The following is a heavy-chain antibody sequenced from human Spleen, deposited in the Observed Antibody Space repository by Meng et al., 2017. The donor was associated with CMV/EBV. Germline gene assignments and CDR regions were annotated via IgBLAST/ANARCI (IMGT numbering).Heavy chain of an antibody. CDR1: GFTFSSDA. Sequence: GGSLRLSCVAFGFTFSSDAMNWVRQAPGKGLEWASAISGSGGITYYADSVKGRFTISRDNSKNTLYLQMNSLRAEDTAVYYCARDRASGYSSRWPDYWGQGTLVTVSS. CDR2: ISGSGGIT. J-gene: IGHJ4*02. CDR3: ARDRASGYSSRWPDY. V-gene: IGHV3-23*01. D-gene: IGHD6-13*01.